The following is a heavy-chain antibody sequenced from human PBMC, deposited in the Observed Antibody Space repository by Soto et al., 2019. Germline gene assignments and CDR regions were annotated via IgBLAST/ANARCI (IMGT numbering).Heavy chain of an antibody. Sequence: PGGSLRLSCAASGFTFSNYAMTWVRQAPGKGLEYVSSITGNGGATVYADSVKGRFTISRDNSKNTLYLQLNSLRAEDTAIYFCAKDPNGDYVAAFDSWGQGS. J-gene: IGHJ4*02. V-gene: IGHV3-23*01. D-gene: IGHD4-17*01. CDR3: AKDPNGDYVAAFDS. CDR2: ITGNGGAT. CDR1: GFTFSNYA.